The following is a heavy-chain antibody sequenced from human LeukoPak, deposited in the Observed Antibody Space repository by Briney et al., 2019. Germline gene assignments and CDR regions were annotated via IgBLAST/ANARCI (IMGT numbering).Heavy chain of an antibody. CDR2: MYYSGST. V-gene: IGHV4-30-4*01. J-gene: IGHJ5*02. CDR1: GGSISSGDYY. CDR3: ARPYYYDSRIDP. Sequence: SETLSLTCIVSGGSISSGDYYWSWIHQPPGKGLEWIAYMYYSGSTYYNPSLKSRVTMSADTSKNQLSLKLSSVTAADTAVYYCARPYYYDSRIDPWGQGILVTVSS. D-gene: IGHD3-22*01.